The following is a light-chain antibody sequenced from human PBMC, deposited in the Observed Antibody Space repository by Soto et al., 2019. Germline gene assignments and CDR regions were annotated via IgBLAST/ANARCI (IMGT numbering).Light chain of an antibody. J-gene: IGKJ4*01. CDR1: QSVTWY. CDR3: QQRTNWLT. V-gene: IGKV3-11*01. CDR2: DAT. Sequence: EIVLTQSPATLSLSPGERATLSCRASQSVTWYLAWYQQKPGQAPRLLIYDATNRATGIPARFSGSGSGTDSTLTISSLEPEDFAVYYCQQRTNWLTFGGGTRVEI.